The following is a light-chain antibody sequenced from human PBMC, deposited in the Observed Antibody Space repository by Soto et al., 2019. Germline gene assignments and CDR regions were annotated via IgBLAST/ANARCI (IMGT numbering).Light chain of an antibody. CDR1: SSDVGSYNL. Sequence: QPELNQPASKDWTSGQSTYHYCTGTSSDVGSYNLVSWYQQHPGKAPKLMIYEGSKRPSGVSNRFSGSKSGNTASLTISGLQAEDEADYFCCSYAGSSTLYVFGTGTKVTGL. CDR2: EGS. V-gene: IGLV2-23*01. CDR3: CSYAGSSTLYV. J-gene: IGLJ1*01.